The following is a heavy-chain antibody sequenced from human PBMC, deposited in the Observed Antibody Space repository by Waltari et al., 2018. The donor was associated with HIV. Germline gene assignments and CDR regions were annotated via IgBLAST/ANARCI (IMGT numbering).Heavy chain of an antibody. CDR2: INHSGST. CDR3: ARPYYYDSNGMDV. Sequence: QVQLQQWGAGLFKPSETLSLTCAVYGGSFSCYYWSWIRQPPGKGLEWIGEINHSGSTNYNPSLKSRVTISVDTSKNQFSLKLSSVTAADTAVYYCARPYYYDSNGMDVWGQGTTVTVSS. J-gene: IGHJ6*02. D-gene: IGHD3-22*01. V-gene: IGHV4-34*01. CDR1: GGSFSCYY.